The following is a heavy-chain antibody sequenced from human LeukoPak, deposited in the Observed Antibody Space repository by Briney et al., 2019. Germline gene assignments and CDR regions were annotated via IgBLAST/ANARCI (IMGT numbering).Heavy chain of an antibody. CDR1: GGTFSSYA. CDR3: ATTKAYYDILTRSQNRVPYYFDY. V-gene: IGHV1-69*13. J-gene: IGHJ4*02. Sequence: SVKVSCKASGGTFSSYAISWVRQAPGQGLEWMGGIIPIFGTANYAQKFQGRVTITADESTSTAYMELSSLRSEDTAVYYCATTKAYYDILTRSQNRVPYYFDYWGQGTLVTVSS. CDR2: IIPIFGTA. D-gene: IGHD3-9*01.